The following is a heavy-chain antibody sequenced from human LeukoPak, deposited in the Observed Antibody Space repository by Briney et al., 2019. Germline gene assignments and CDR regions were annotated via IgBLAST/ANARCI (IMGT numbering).Heavy chain of an antibody. CDR3: ARGRIRGCSSTSCYRYFDY. CDR1: GYTFTGYY. D-gene: IGHD2-2*01. Sequence: SVKVSCKASGYTFTGYYIHWVRQAPGQGLEWMGWINPIFGTANYAQKFQGRVTITTDESTSTAYMELSSLRSEDTAVYYCARGRIRGCSSTSCYRYFDYWGQGTLVTVSS. J-gene: IGHJ4*02. V-gene: IGHV1-69*05. CDR2: INPIFGTA.